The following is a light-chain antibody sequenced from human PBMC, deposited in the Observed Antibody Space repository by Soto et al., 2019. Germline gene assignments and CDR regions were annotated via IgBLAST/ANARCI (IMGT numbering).Light chain of an antibody. CDR3: SSYAGSNNIV. J-gene: IGLJ1*01. Sequence: QAVLTEPRSASGSPGGSVAISCTGASSDVGGYNFVSWYQQHPGKAPKLLIYEVTKRPSGVPDRFSGSRSGNTASLTVSGLQAEDEADYYCSSYAGSNNIVFGTGTKVTVL. V-gene: IGLV2-8*01. CDR1: SSDVGGYNF. CDR2: EVT.